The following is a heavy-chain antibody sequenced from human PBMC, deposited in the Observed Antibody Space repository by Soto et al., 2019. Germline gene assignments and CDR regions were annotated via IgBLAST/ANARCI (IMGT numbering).Heavy chain of an antibody. V-gene: IGHV5-51*01. J-gene: IGHJ3*02. Sequence: GESLKISCKGSGYSFTSYWIGWVRQMPGKGLEWMGIIYPGDSDTRYSPSFQGQVSISADKSISTAYLQWSSLKASDTAMYYCARLRVGATRVGATLGYAFDIWGQGTMVTVSS. CDR3: ARLRVGATRVGATLGYAFDI. CDR2: IYPGDSDT. D-gene: IGHD1-26*01. CDR1: GYSFTSYW.